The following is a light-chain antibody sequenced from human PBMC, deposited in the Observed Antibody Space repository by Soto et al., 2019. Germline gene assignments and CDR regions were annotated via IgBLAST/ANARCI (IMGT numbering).Light chain of an antibody. CDR1: QSISSW. CDR3: QHYNSDYRT. J-gene: IGKJ1*01. CDR2: DAS. Sequence: IQMTRSPSTLSGSLGDRVTITCRPSQSISSWLAWYQQKPGKAPKLLIYDASSLESGVPSRFSGSGSGTEFTLTISSLQPDDFATYYCQHYNSDYRTFGQATEVDIK. V-gene: IGKV1-5*01.